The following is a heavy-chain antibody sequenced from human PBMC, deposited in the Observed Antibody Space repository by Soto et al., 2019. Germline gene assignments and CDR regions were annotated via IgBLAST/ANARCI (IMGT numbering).Heavy chain of an antibody. CDR2: VSYSGNT. D-gene: IGHD6-13*01. Sequence: QVQLQESGPGLVKPSETLSLTCTVSGGSVSSGSYYWSWIRQPPGKGLEWIGYVSYSGNTNYNPSLKSRVTILVDTSKNQFSLKLSSVTAADTAVYYCARTSQYYIFKYSSSWYFDYWGQGTLVTVSS. CDR3: ARTSQYYIFKYSSSWYFDY. V-gene: IGHV4-61*01. CDR1: GGSVSSGSYY. J-gene: IGHJ4*02.